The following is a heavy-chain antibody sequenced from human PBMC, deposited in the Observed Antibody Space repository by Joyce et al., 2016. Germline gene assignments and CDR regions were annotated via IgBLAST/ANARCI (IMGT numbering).Heavy chain of an antibody. Sequence: HLQESGPGLVKPSENLSLTCTISGDSFSGTSYYWSWIRHSPGKGLEWLGFIYNSATTHYNPSLGGRLSISVGAAKKQFSLRLPSVTSADTAVYYCATSLPSRVGGFQFFGMDVWGQGTTVIVS. D-gene: IGHD3-10*01. CDR1: GDSFSGTSYY. CDR2: IYNSATT. J-gene: IGHJ6*02. V-gene: IGHV4-61*01. CDR3: ATSLPSRVGGFQFFGMDV.